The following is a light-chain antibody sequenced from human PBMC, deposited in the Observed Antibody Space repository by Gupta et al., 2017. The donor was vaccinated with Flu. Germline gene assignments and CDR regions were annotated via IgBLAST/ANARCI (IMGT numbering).Light chain of an antibody. Sequence: QSALTQPRSVSGSPGQSVTISCTGTSSDVGGYNYVSWYQQHPGKAPKLMIYDVSKRPSGVPDRFSGSKSGNTASLTISGRQAEDEADYYGCSYAGSYTWVFGTGTKVTVL. CDR1: SSDVGGYNY. V-gene: IGLV2-11*01. J-gene: IGLJ1*01. CDR3: CSYAGSYTWV. CDR2: DVS.